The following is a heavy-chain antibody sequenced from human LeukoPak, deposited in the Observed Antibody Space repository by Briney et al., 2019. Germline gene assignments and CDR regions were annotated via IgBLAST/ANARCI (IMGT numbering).Heavy chain of an antibody. J-gene: IGHJ4*02. CDR3: ASIVVVAAASDY. Sequence: PGGSLRLSCAASGFTLSGYIMNWVRQAPGKGLEWVSSIISSISYIYYADSVKGLFTLSRDKAKNTLYLQMNSLRAEDTAVYYCASIVVVAAASDYWGQGTLVTVSS. CDR1: GFTLSGYI. D-gene: IGHD2-15*01. V-gene: IGHV3-21*01. CDR2: IISSISYI.